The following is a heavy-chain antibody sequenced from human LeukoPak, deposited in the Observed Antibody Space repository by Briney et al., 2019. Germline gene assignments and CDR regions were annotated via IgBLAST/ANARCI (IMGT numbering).Heavy chain of an antibody. CDR2: ISGSGSTT. CDR1: EFTFSDYA. V-gene: IGHV3-23*01. J-gene: IGHJ4*02. CDR3: AKDLDPRGRLLVTPAEMFDFDY. Sequence: GGSLRLSCAAAEFTFSDYAMSWVRQAPGKGLEWVSAISGSGSTTYYADSVKGRFTIFRDNSKNMLFLQMSSLRAEDTAVYYCAKDLDPRGRLLVTPAEMFDFDYRGQGALVTVSS. D-gene: IGHD2-2*01.